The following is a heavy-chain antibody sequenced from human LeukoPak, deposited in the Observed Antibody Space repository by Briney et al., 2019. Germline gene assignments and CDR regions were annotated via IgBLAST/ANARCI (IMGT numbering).Heavy chain of an antibody. CDR1: GGSISSDDFY. D-gene: IGHD1-26*01. J-gene: IGHJ4*02. Sequence: SETLSLTCTVSGGSISSDDFYWNWLRQHPGKGLEWIGYIHYSGSTIYNPSLKSRLSISIDTSKNQFSLRLNSVTAADTAVYYCARNDRGRPADYWGQGTLVTVSS. CDR2: IHYSGST. CDR3: ARNDRGRPADY. V-gene: IGHV4-31*03.